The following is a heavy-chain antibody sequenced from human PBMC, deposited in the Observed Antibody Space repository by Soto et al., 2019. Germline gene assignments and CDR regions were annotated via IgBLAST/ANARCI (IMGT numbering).Heavy chain of an antibody. V-gene: IGHV1-69*01. J-gene: IGHJ6*02. D-gene: IGHD3-10*01. Sequence: QVQLVQSGAEVKKPGSSVKVSCKASGGTFSSYAISWVRQAPGQGLEWMGGIIPIFGTANYAQKFQGRVTITADEATSTAYMELSSLRSEDTAVYYCARGYYGSGRYYNVYYYYGMDVWGQGTTVTVSS. CDR3: ARGYYGSGRYYNVYYYYGMDV. CDR2: IIPIFGTA. CDR1: GGTFSSYA.